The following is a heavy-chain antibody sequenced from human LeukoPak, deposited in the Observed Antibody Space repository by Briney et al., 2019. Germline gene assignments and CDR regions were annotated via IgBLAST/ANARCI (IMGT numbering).Heavy chain of an antibody. CDR1: GYSFTNNA. Sequence: ASVKVSCKAFGYSFTNNALYWVRQAPGQRLEWMGWINAANGNTKYSQKFQGRVTITRYTSASTVYMELSSLRYEDTALYYCARDLHSSGPDYWGQGTLVTVSS. J-gene: IGHJ4*02. CDR3: ARDLHSSGPDY. V-gene: IGHV1-3*01. D-gene: IGHD6-19*01. CDR2: INAANGNT.